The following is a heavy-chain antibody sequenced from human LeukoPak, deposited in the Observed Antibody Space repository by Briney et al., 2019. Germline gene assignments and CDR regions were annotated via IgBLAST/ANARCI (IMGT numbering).Heavy chain of an antibody. Sequence: GGSLRLSCAASGFTFSSYGMHWVRQAPGKGLEGVAVISYDGDNEFYADSVKGRFTISRDNSKNTLYVQMNSLTTEDTAIYYCAKGGQWLVRHDAFDIWGQGTMVTVSS. J-gene: IGHJ3*02. D-gene: IGHD6-19*01. CDR1: GFTFSSYG. V-gene: IGHV3-30*18. CDR3: AKGGQWLVRHDAFDI. CDR2: ISYDGDNE.